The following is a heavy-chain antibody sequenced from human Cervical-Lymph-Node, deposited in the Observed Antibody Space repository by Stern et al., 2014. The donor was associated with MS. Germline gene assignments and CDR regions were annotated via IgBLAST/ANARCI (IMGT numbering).Heavy chain of an antibody. Sequence: QLQLQESGPGLVKPSQTLSLTCTVSGGSISSGSYYWSWIRQPAGKRLEWIGRMFSRGNTFYNPSLKSRVNISVDTSKNQFSLELSSVTAADTAVYYCARGYRFFDDWGQGTLVTVSS. V-gene: IGHV4-61*02. J-gene: IGHJ4*02. D-gene: IGHD3-16*02. CDR1: GGSISSGSYY. CDR2: MFSRGNT. CDR3: ARGYRFFDD.